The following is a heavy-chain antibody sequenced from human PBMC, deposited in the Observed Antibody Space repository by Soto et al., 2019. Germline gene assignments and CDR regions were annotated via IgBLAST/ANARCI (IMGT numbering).Heavy chain of an antibody. CDR3: ARGYCSSTSCYGWFDP. J-gene: IGHJ5*02. Sequence: SETLSLTCAVSGGSISSSNWWSWVRQPPGKGLEWIGEIYHSGSTNYNPSLKRRVTISVDKSKNQFSLKRSSVTAADTAVYYCARGYCSSTSCYGWFDPWGQGTLVTVSS. CDR1: GGSISSSNW. V-gene: IGHV4-4*02. D-gene: IGHD2-2*01. CDR2: IYHSGST.